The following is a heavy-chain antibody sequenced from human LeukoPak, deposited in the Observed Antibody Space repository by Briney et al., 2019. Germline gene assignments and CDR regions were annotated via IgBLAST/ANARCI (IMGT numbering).Heavy chain of an antibody. CDR2: VSSSSSYI. Sequence: GGSLRLSCAASGFTFSGYAMSWVRQAPGKGLEWVSSVSSSSSYIYYADSVKGRFTISRDNAKNSLYLQMNSLRAEDTAVYYCASAGGGTPGDYWGQGTLVTVSS. CDR3: ASAGGGTPGDY. V-gene: IGHV3-21*01. J-gene: IGHJ4*02. CDR1: GFTFSGYA. D-gene: IGHD3-16*01.